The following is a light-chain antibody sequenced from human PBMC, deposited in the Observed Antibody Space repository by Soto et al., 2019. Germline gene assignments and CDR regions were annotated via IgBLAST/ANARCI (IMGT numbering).Light chain of an antibody. Sequence: QSALTQPRSVSGSPGQSVTFSCTGTRSDVGGYNYVSWYQQYPGKAPKLIIYGVTKRPSGVPDRFSGSKSGNAASLTISGLQAEDEADYYCCSYAGSYTKWVFGGGTQLTVL. CDR3: CSYAGSYTKWV. CDR2: GVT. J-gene: IGLJ3*02. CDR1: RSDVGGYNY. V-gene: IGLV2-11*01.